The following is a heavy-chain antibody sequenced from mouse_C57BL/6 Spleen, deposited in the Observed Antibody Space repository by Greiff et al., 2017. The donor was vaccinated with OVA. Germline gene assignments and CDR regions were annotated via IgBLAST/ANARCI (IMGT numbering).Heavy chain of an antibody. D-gene: IGHD1-1*01. CDR2: IDPETGGT. CDR3: TRDYYYGSSYWYFYY. V-gene: IGHV1-15*01. J-gene: IGHJ2*01. CDR1: GYTFTDYE. Sequence: VQLQQSGAELVRPGASVTLSCKASGYTFTDYEMHWVKQTPVHGLEWIGAIDPETGGTAYNQKFKGKAILTADKSSSTAYMELRSLTSEDSAVYYCTRDYYYGSSYWYFYYWGQGTTLTVSS.